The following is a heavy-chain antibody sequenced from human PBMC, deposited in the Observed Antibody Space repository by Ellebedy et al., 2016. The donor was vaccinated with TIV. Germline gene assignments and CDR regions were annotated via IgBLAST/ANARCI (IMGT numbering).Heavy chain of an antibody. CDR3: TLDSAIAAATQDY. J-gene: IGHJ4*02. CDR1: GFSFLNAW. Sequence: GESLKISCVASGFSFLNAWMSWVRQAPGKGLEWVGRIKCKADGGTTDYAAPVKGRFTISRDDSKNTLYLQMNSLKSEDTAVFYCTLDSAIAAATQDYWGQGTLVTVSS. V-gene: IGHV3-15*01. CDR2: IKCKADGGTT. D-gene: IGHD6-13*01.